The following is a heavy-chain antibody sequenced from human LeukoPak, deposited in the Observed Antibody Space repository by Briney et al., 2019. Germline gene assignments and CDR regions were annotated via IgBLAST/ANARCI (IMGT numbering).Heavy chain of an antibody. CDR2: IGGNGGST. Sequence: GGSLRLSCAASGFTFSGYAMSWVGQASGKGLEWVSAIGGNGGSTFYADSVKGRFTISRDNSKNPLYLQMNSLRADDTAVYYCAKGGRINWYYYYYYMDVWGKGTTVTVSS. CDR3: AKGGRINWYYYYYYMDV. J-gene: IGHJ6*03. CDR1: GFTFSGYA. D-gene: IGHD1-1*01. V-gene: IGHV3-23*01.